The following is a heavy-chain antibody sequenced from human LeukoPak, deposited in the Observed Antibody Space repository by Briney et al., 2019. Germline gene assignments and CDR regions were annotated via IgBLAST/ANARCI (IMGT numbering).Heavy chain of an antibody. CDR2: ISGSGGST. CDR3: AKDRAGGSVWYAFDP. Sequence: GGSLRLPCAASGFTFSSYAMSWVRQAPGKGLEWVSDISGSGGSTYYADSVKGRFTISRDNSKNTLYLQMNSLRAEDTAVYYCAKDRAGGSVWYAFDPWGQGTLVTVSS. D-gene: IGHD6-13*01. CDR1: GFTFSSYA. J-gene: IGHJ5*02. V-gene: IGHV3-23*01.